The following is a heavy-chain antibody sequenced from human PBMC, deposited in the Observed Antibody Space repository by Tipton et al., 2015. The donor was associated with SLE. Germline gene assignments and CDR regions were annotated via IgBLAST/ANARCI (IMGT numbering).Heavy chain of an antibody. D-gene: IGHD4-11*01. CDR2: VYSSGST. J-gene: IGHJ6*02. Sequence: TLSLTCTVSGGSISGYYWSCSRQPAGKGLEWIGRVYSSGSTIYNPSLKSRITLSLDTSKNQFSLRVNSVTAADTAVYFCAVPNGGKQLQSPYFQYYAMDVWGQGTAVTVSS. CDR1: GGSISGYY. CDR3: AVPNGGKQLQSPYFQYYAMDV. V-gene: IGHV4-4*07.